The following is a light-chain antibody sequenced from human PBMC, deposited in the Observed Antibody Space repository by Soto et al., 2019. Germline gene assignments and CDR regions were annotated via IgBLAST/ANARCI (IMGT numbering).Light chain of an antibody. CDR3: QQCYSTLSLT. CDR1: ESISRH. J-gene: IGKJ5*01. V-gene: IGKV1-39*01. Sequence: DIQMTQSPSSLSASVGDRVTITCRASESISRHLNWYQQKPGKAPKLLIYAASSLQNGVPSRFSGSGSGTDFTLTISNLQPEDFATYDCQQCYSTLSLTFGQGTRLEIK. CDR2: AAS.